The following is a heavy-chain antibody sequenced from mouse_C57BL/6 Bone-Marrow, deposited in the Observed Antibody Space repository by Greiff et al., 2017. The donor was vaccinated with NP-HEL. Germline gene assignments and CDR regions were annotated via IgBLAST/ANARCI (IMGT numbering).Heavy chain of an antibody. CDR1: GYTFTDYY. CDR3: ARGGNNYYGSSPWFAY. J-gene: IGHJ3*01. CDR2: INPYNGGT. V-gene: IGHV1-19*01. D-gene: IGHD1-1*01. Sequence: EVQLQQSGPVLVKPGASVKMSCKASGYTFTDYYMNWVKQSHGKSLEWIGVINPYNGGTSSNQKFKGKATLTVDKSSSTAYMELNSLTSEDSAVYYCARGGNNYYGSSPWFAYWGQGTLVTVSA.